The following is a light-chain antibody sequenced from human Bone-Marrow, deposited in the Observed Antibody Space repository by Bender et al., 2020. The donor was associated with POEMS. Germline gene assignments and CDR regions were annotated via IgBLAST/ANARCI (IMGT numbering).Light chain of an antibody. J-gene: IGLJ1*01. CDR3: SSYGSSITYV. CDR2: AVT. V-gene: IGLV2-14*01. CDR1: SSDIGDYNS. Sequence: QSGLTQPASVSGSPGQSITISCTGTSSDIGDYNSVSWYQQHPGKAPKLMIYAVTYRPSGVSNRFSGSKSGNTASLSISRLQPEDEADYYCSSYGSSITYVFGTGTKVTVL.